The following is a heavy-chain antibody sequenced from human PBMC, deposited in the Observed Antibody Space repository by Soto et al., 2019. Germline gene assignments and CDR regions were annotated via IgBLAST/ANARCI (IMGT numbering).Heavy chain of an antibody. CDR3: AKDLRRGYYYGMDV. V-gene: IGHV3-43*01. CDR1: GFTFDDYT. J-gene: IGHJ6*02. Sequence: GGSLRLSCAASGFTFDDYTMHWVRQAPGKGLEWVSLISWDGGSTYYADSVKGRFTISRDNSKNSLYLQMNSLGTEDTALYYCAKDLRRGYYYGMDVWGQGTTVTVSS. CDR2: ISWDGGST.